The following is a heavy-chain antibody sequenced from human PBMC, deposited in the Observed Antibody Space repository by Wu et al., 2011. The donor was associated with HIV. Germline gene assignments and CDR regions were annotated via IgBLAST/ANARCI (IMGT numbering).Heavy chain of an antibody. Sequence: SGAEVKKPGASVKVSCKASGYIFTTYYIHWVRRAPGQGFEWMGWLNPHSGDTNFAQKFQGRVTITTDESTSTAYMELSSLRSDDTAVYYCARSRYPYYYYAVDVWGQGTTVTVSS. V-gene: IGHV1-2*02. J-gene: IGHJ6*02. CDR1: GYIFTTYY. CDR2: LNPHSGDT. CDR3: ARSRYPYYYYAVDV. D-gene: IGHD2-2*02.